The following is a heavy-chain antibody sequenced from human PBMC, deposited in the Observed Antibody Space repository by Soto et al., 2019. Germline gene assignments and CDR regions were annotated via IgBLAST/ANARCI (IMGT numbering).Heavy chain of an antibody. CDR3: ARGYEGDFWSGYYGWFDP. CDR1: GYTFTSYG. J-gene: IGHJ5*02. Sequence: VASVKVSCKASGYTFTSYGISWVRQAPGQGLEWMGWISAYNGNTNYAQKLQGRVTMTTDTSTSTAYMELRSLRSDDTAVYYCARGYEGDFWSGYYGWFDPWGQGTLVTVSS. CDR2: ISAYNGNT. V-gene: IGHV1-18*01. D-gene: IGHD3-3*01.